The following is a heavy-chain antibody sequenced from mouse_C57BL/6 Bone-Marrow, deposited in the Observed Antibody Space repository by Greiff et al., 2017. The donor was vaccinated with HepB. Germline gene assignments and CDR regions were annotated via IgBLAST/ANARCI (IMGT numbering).Heavy chain of an antibody. D-gene: IGHD1-1*01. CDR3: AILVITTVYYAMDY. CDR2: IWSGGST. V-gene: IGHV2-2*01. CDR1: GFSLTSYG. Sequence: VQLQQSGPGLVQPSQSLSITCTVSGFSLTSYGVHWVRQSPGKGLEWLGVIWSGGSTDYNAAFISRLSISKDNSKSQVFFKMNSLQADDTAIYYCAILVITTVYYAMDYWGQGTSVTVSS. J-gene: IGHJ4*01.